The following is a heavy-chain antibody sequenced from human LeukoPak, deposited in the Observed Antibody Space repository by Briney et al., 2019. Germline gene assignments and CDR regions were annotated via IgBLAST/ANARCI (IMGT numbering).Heavy chain of an antibody. CDR3: TRDLGGITMVRGASRFDP. J-gene: IGHJ5*02. D-gene: IGHD3-10*01. CDR1: GFTFSSYW. Sequence: SLRLSCAASGFTFSSYWMSWVRQAPGKGLEWVGFIRSKAYGGTTEYAASVKGRFTISRDDSKSIAYLQMNSLKTEDTAVYYCTRDLGGITMVRGASRFDPWGQGTLVTVSS. CDR2: IRSKAYGGTT. V-gene: IGHV3-49*04.